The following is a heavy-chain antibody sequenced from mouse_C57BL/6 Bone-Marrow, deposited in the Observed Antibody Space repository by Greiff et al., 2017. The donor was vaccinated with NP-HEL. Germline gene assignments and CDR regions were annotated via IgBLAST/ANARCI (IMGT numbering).Heavy chain of an antibody. V-gene: IGHV6-3*01. Sequence: VKVEESGGGLVQPGGSMKLSCVASGFTFSNYWMNWVRQSPEKGLEWVAQIRLKSDNYATHYAESVKGRFTISRDDSKSSVYLQMNNLRAEDTGIYYCTGGGFAYWGQGTLVTVSA. J-gene: IGHJ3*01. CDR3: TGGGFAY. CDR2: IRLKSDNYAT. CDR1: GFTFSNYW.